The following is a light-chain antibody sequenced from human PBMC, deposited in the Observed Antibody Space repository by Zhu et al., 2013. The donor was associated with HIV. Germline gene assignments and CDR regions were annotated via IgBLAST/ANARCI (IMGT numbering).Light chain of an antibody. CDR2: DAS. CDR1: QIIRNNY. J-gene: IGKJ4*01. V-gene: IGKV3-20*01. Sequence: EIVLTQSPGTLSLSPGERATLSCRASQIIRNNYLAWYQQKPGQTPVLLISDASVRATGIPDRFGGSGSGTDFTLTISRLEPEDSAVYYCQQFGGSPGLTFGGGTKVEIK. CDR3: QQFGGSPGLT.